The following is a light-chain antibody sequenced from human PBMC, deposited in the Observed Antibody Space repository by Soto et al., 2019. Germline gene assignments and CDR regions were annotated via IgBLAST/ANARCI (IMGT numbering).Light chain of an antibody. J-gene: IGLJ1*01. CDR1: SSNIGAGYD. Sequence: QSVLTQPPSVSGAPGQRVTISFTGSSSNIGAGYDVHWYQQLPGTAPKLLIYGNSNRPSGVPDRFSGSKSGTSASLAITGLQAEDEADYYCQSYDSSLSAFYVFGTGTKLTVL. CDR3: QSYDSSLSAFYV. CDR2: GNS. V-gene: IGLV1-40*01.